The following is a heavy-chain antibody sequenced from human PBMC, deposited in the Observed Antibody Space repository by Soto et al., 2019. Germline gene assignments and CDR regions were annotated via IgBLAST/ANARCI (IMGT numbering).Heavy chain of an antibody. D-gene: IGHD6-19*01. CDR1: GFTFSDYA. CDR3: ERDGKHSNGCWAAFDI. Sequence: EVQVLESGGGLVQPGGSLRLSCAASGFTFSDYAMNWVRQAPGKGLEWVSTISGSGGSTYYADSVRGRFTISRDNSKNKLYLQMNRLRAEDKAVYYCERDGKHSNGCWAAFDIWGQGTVVTVS. V-gene: IGHV3-23*01. J-gene: IGHJ3*02. CDR2: ISGSGGST.